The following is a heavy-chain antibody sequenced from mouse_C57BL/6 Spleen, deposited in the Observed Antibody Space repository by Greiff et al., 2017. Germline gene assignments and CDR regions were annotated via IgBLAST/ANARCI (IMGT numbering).Heavy chain of an antibody. D-gene: IGHD1-1*01. V-gene: IGHV1-82*01. Sequence: QVQLQQSGPELVKPGASVKISCKASGYAFSSSWMNWVKQRPGKGLEWIGRINPGDGDTNYNGKFQGKATLTADKSSSTAYRHLSSLTSEDSAVSFCARSTTVVEGYFDVWGTGTTVTVSS. CDR3: ARSTTVVEGYFDV. J-gene: IGHJ1*03. CDR2: INPGDGDT. CDR1: GYAFSSSW.